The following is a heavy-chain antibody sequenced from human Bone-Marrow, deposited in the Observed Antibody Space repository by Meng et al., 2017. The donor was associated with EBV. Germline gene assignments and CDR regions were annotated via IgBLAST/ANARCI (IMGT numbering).Heavy chain of an antibody. CDR2: LIPMVGAP. Sequence: GAEVKEPGAWGKYAGRTFGGKFRRDVVSGVRQAPGQGLEWMGGLIPMVGAPHYAQKFKGRVTIIADESTSTHSMQLNSLRSEDTAMYYCASESGRGFTPDYWGQGTLVTVSS. V-gene: IGHV1-69*01. J-gene: IGHJ4*02. CDR3: ASESGRGFTPDY. D-gene: IGHD3-10*01. CDR1: GGKFRRDV.